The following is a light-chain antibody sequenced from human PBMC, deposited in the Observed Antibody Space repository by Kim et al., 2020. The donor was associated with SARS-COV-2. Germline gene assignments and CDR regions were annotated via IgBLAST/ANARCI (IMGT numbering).Light chain of an antibody. CDR3: QVWDSTVWV. CDR1: NIGSKN. CDR2: SDS. V-gene: IGLV3-9*01. J-gene: IGLJ3*02. Sequence: SYELTQPLSVSVALGQTAKISCEGNNIGSKNVHWYQQKSGRAPLLVICSDSSRPSGIPERFSGSNSGNTATLTISRAQAGDEADYYCQVWDSTVWVFGGGTQLTVL.